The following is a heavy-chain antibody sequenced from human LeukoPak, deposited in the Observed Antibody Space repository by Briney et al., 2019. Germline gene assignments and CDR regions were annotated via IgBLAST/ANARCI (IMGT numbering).Heavy chain of an antibody. V-gene: IGHV4-4*07. CDR3: AGSDFDYGGNRPVDY. Sequence: SETLSLTCTVSGGSISSYYWSWIRQPAGKGLEWVGRIYTSGSTNYNPSLKSRVTMSVDTSKNQFSLKLSSVTAADTAVYCCAGSDFDYGGNRPVDYWGQGTLVTVSS. CDR2: IYTSGST. J-gene: IGHJ4*02. CDR1: GGSISSYY. D-gene: IGHD4-23*01.